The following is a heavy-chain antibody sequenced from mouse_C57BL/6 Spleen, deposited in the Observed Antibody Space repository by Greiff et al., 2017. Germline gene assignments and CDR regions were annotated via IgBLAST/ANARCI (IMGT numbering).Heavy chain of an antibody. CDR3: ARHEVPIYYEYDGVYAMDY. Sequence: EVKLMESGGGLVQPGGSLKLSCAASGFTFSDYGMAWVRQAPRKGPEWVAFISNLAYSIYYADTVTGRFTISRENAKNTRYLEMSSLRSEDTAMYYCARHEVPIYYEYDGVYAMDYWGQGTSVTVSS. V-gene: IGHV5-15*01. CDR2: ISNLAYSI. D-gene: IGHD2-4*01. CDR1: GFTFSDYG. J-gene: IGHJ4*01.